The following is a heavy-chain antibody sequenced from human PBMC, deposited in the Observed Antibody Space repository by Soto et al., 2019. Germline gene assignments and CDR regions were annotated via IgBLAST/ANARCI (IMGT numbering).Heavy chain of an antibody. CDR2: IRRKANSSST. V-gene: IGHV3-73*01. CDR3: TRFGDYGDANAVDH. D-gene: IGHD4-17*01. CDR1: GFIFSGSA. J-gene: IGHJ4*02. Sequence: HPGGSLSPSSAASGFIFSGSAMHWVRPASGKVLEWVGRIRRKANSSSTAYAASVKGRITITREDTTNTAYLQMNSLKTEDTAVYYCTRFGDYGDANAVDHWGQGTLVTVSS.